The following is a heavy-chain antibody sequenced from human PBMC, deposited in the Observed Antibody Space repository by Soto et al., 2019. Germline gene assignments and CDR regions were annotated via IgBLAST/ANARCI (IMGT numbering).Heavy chain of an antibody. D-gene: IGHD5-18*01. V-gene: IGHV1-69*01. Sequence: QVQLVQSGAEVKKPGSSVKVSCKASGGTFSSYAISWVRQAPGQGLEWMGGIIPIFGTANYAQKFQGRVTITADESTSTAYMELSSLRSEDTAVYYRARPRYSYGSYYYYYGMDVWGQGTTVTVSS. CDR2: IIPIFGTA. J-gene: IGHJ6*02. CDR3: ARPRYSYGSYYYYYGMDV. CDR1: GGTFSSYA.